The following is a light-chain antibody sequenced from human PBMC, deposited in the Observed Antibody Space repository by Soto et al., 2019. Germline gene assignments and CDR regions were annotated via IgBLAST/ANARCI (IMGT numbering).Light chain of an antibody. CDR1: QGIRND. CDR2: AAS. V-gene: IGKV1-17*01. J-gene: IGKJ1*01. Sequence: DIQMTQSTSSLSASVGDRVTITCRASQGIRNDLDWYQQKPAKAPDRLIYAASSLQSGVPSRFSGSGSGTEFTLTISSRQAEDFATYYCLQYNTYPCTFGQGTKVEIK. CDR3: LQYNTYPCT.